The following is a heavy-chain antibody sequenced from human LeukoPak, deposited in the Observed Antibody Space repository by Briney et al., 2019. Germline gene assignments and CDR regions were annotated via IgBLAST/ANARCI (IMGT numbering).Heavy chain of an antibody. Sequence: NASETLSLTCAVSGGSISSGGYSWSWIRQPPRKGLEWIGYIYHSGSTYYDPSLKSRVTISVDRSKNQFSLKLSSVTAADTAVYYCARGRARGVFDYSGQGTLVTVSS. CDR3: ARGRARGVFDY. V-gene: IGHV4-30-2*01. D-gene: IGHD3-10*01. J-gene: IGHJ4*02. CDR2: IYHSGST. CDR1: GGSISSGGYS.